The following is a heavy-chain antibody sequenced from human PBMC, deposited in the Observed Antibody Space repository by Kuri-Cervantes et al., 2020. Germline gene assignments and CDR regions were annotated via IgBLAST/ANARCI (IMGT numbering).Heavy chain of an antibody. CDR3: ARAGYSSSWSLDY. CDR2: IYHSGST. CDR1: GGSISSSNW. D-gene: IGHD6-13*01. J-gene: IGHJ4*02. Sequence: GSLRLSCAVSGGSISSSNWWSWVRQPPGKGLEWIGEIYHSGSTNYNPSLKSRVTISVDKSKNQFSLKLSSVTAVDTAVYYCARAGYSSSWSLDYWGQGTLVTVSS. V-gene: IGHV4-4*02.